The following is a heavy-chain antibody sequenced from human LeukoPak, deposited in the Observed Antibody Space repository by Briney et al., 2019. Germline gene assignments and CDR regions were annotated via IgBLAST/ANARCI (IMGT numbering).Heavy chain of an antibody. CDR1: GGSISSYY. J-gene: IGHJ4*02. CDR3: ARGAYCSTTSCYYFDY. V-gene: IGHV4-59*01. Sequence: SETLSLTCTVSGGSISSYYRSWIRQPPGKGLEWIGYIYYSGSTNYNPSLKSRVTISLDTSKNQFSLKLSSVTAADTAVYYCARGAYCSTTSCYYFDYWGQGTLATVSS. D-gene: IGHD2-2*01. CDR2: IYYSGST.